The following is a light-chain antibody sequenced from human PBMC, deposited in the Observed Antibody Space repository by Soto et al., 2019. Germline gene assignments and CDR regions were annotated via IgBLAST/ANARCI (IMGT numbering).Light chain of an antibody. Sequence: QSALTQPPSASWSPGQSVTISCTGTSSDVGGYNYVSWYQQHPGKAPKLMIYEVSKRPSGVPDRFSGSKSGNTASLTVSGLQAEDEADYYCSSYAGSNNLVFGGGTKVTGL. CDR1: SSDVGGYNY. J-gene: IGLJ2*01. CDR3: SSYAGSNNLV. CDR2: EVS. V-gene: IGLV2-8*01.